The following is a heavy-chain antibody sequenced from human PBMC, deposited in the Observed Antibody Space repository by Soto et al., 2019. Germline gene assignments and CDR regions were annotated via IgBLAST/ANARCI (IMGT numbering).Heavy chain of an antibody. D-gene: IGHD4-17*01. CDR1: GFTFSSYA. CDR3: AKDTRYGDYVRWFDS. Sequence: EVHLLESGGGLVQPGGSLRLSCTASGFTFSSYAMTWVRQAPGRGLEGVSGITASGGRTYYADSVKGRFTVSRDNFKSTLNLQMNSPRAEDTAVYYCAKDTRYGDYVRWFDSWGQGTLVTVSS. CDR2: ITASGGRT. J-gene: IGHJ5*01. V-gene: IGHV3-23*01.